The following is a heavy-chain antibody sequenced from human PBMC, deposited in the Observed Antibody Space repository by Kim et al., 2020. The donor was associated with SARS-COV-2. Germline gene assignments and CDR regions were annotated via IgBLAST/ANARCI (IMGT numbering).Heavy chain of an antibody. CDR3: ARGVVSSSWYYYYGMDV. Sequence: SETLSLTCAVYGGSFSGYYWSWIRQPPGKGLEWIGEINHSGSTNYNPSLKSRVTISVDTSKNQFSLKLSSVTAADTAVYYCARGVVSSSWYYYYGMDVWGQGTTVTVSS. D-gene: IGHD6-13*01. V-gene: IGHV4-34*01. CDR2: INHSGST. J-gene: IGHJ6*02. CDR1: GGSFSGYY.